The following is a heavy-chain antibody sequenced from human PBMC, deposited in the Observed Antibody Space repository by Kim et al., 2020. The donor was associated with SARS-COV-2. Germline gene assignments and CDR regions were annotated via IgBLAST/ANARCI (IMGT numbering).Heavy chain of an antibody. CDR3: ATRLAETSYYYYYGMDV. Sequence: ASVKVSCKVSGYTLTELSMHWVRQAPGKGLEWMGGFDPEDGETIYAQKFQGRVTMTEDTSTDTAYMELSSLRSEDMAVYYCATRLAETSYYYYYGMDVWGQGTTVTVSS. V-gene: IGHV1-24*01. CDR2: FDPEDGET. J-gene: IGHJ6*02. CDR1: GYTLTELS.